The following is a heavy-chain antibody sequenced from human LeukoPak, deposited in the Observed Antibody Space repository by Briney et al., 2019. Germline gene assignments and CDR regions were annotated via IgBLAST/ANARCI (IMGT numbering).Heavy chain of an antibody. V-gene: IGHV4-59*01. J-gene: IGHJ4*02. CDR3: AGYGDYFNL. CDR1: GDSFSSYY. CDR2: IYYSGSN. Sequence: SETLSLTCTVSGDSFSSYYWSWIRQPPGQGLEWMGYIYYSGSNNYNPSLKSRITISVDTAKNQLSLRLSSATAAHTAVYYCAGYGDYFNLRGQGTLVTVSS. D-gene: IGHD4-17*01.